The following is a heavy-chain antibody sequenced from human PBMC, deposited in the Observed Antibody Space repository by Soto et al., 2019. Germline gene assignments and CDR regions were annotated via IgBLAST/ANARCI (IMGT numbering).Heavy chain of an antibody. D-gene: IGHD3-22*01. J-gene: IGHJ1*01. Sequence: GGSLRLSCAASGFTFSSYGMHWVRQAPGKGLEWVAVISYDGSNKYYADSVKGRFTISRDNSKNTLYLQMNSLRAEDTAAYYCAKGANYYDSSSEYFQHWGQGTLVTVSS. CDR3: AKGANYYDSSSEYFQH. CDR2: ISYDGSNK. V-gene: IGHV3-30*18. CDR1: GFTFSSYG.